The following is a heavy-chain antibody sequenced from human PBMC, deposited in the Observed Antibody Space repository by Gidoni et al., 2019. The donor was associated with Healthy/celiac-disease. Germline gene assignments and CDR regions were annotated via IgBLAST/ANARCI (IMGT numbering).Heavy chain of an antibody. V-gene: IGHV3-7*03. CDR2: IKQDGSEK. D-gene: IGHD3-22*01. Sequence: EVQLVESGGGLVQPGGSLRLSCAASGFTFSSYWMSWVRQAPGKGLEWVANIKQDGSEKYYVDSVKGRFTISRDNAKNSLYLQMNSLRAEDTAVYYCARDAYEYYYDSSGYYYWGQGTLVTVSS. CDR3: ARDAYEYYYDSSGYYY. J-gene: IGHJ4*02. CDR1: GFTFSSYW.